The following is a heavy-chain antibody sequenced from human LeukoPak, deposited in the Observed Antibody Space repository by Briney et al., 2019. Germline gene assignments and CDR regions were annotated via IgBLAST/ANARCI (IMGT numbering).Heavy chain of an antibody. CDR3: ARSDCSSTSCYGYYYYGMDV. Sequence: SQTLSLTCTVSGGSISSGGYYWSWIRQHPGKGLEWIGYIYYSGSTNYNPSLKSRVTISVDTSKNQFSLKLSSVTAADTAVYYCARSDCSSTSCYGYYYYGMDVWGQGTTVTVSS. CDR2: IYYSGST. CDR1: GGSISSGGYY. J-gene: IGHJ6*02. D-gene: IGHD2-2*01. V-gene: IGHV4-31*03.